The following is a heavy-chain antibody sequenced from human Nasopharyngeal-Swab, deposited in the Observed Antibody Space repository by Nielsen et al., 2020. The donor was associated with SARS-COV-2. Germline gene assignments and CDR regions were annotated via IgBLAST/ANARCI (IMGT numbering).Heavy chain of an antibody. CDR1: GFIFNKYN. CDR2: ISSSSSYI. CDR3: ARDGLDYDFWSAYFMDV. D-gene: IGHD3-3*01. J-gene: IGHJ6*02. V-gene: IGHV3-21*01. Sequence: CEGSGFIFNKYNFNWVRQAPGKGLEWVSSISSSSSYIYYADSVKGRFTISRDNAKNSLYLQMNSLRAEDTAVYYCARDGLDYDFWSAYFMDVWGQGTTVTVSS.